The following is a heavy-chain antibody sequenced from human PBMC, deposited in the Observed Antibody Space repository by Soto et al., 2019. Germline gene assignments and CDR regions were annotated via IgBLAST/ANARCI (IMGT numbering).Heavy chain of an antibody. Sequence: SETLSLTCTVSGGSISSSSYYWGWIRQPPGKGLEWIGSIYYSGSTYYNPSLKSRVTISVDTSKNQFSLKLSSVTAADTAVYYCARQRWELAPLVGWFYPWGQGTLVTVSS. D-gene: IGHD1-26*01. CDR2: IYYSGST. J-gene: IGHJ5*02. CDR1: GGSISSSSYY. CDR3: ARQRWELAPLVGWFYP. V-gene: IGHV4-39*01.